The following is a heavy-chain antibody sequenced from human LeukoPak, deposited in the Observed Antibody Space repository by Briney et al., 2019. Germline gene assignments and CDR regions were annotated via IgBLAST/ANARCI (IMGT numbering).Heavy chain of an antibody. J-gene: IGHJ4*02. Sequence: ASVKVSCKASGYTFTSYGISWVRQAPGPGLEWMGWISAYNGNTNYAQKLQGRVTMTTDPSTTTAYMELRSLRSDDAAVYYCARSSHRDGDTFDYWGQGTLVTVSS. CDR2: ISAYNGNT. CDR1: GYTFTSYG. CDR3: ARSSHRDGDTFDY. V-gene: IGHV1-18*01. D-gene: IGHD3-10*01.